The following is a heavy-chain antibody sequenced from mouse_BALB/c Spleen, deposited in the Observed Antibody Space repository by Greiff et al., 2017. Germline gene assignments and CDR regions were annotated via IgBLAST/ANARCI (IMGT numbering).Heavy chain of an antibody. D-gene: IGHD2-14*01. Sequence: VQLQQSGAELVKPGASVKLSCTASGFNIKDTYMHWVKQRPEQGLEWIGRIDPANGNTKYDPKFQGKATITADTSSNTAYLQLSSLTYEDTAVYYCARSYRYDDRYFDVWGEGTTVTVAA. CDR2: IDPANGNT. V-gene: IGHV14-3*02. CDR1: GFNIKDTY. CDR3: ARSYRYDDRYFDV. J-gene: IGHJ1*01.